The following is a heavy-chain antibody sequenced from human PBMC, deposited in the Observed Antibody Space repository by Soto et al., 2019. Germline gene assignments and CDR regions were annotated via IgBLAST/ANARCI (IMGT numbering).Heavy chain of an antibody. Sequence: QVQLVESGGGVVQPGRSLRLSCAASGFTFSSYGMHWVRQAPGKGLEWVAVISYDGSNKYYADSVKGRFTISRDNSKNTLYLQMNSLRAEDTAVYYCAGDALADSHDAFDIWGQGTMVTVSS. CDR1: GFTFSSYG. V-gene: IGHV3-30*03. CDR3: AGDALADSHDAFDI. D-gene: IGHD6-19*01. J-gene: IGHJ3*02. CDR2: ISYDGSNK.